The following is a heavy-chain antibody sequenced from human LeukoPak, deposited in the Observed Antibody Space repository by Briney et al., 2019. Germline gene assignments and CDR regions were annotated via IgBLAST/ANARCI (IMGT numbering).Heavy chain of an antibody. D-gene: IGHD3-16*01. CDR1: GFTFSSYW. V-gene: IGHV3-7*03. CDR2: INHNGNVN. Sequence: GGSLRLSCAASGFTFSSYWMNWARQAPGKGLEWVASINHNGNVNYYVDSVKGRFTTSRDNAKNPLYLQMSNLRAEHTAVYFCARGGGLDVWGQGATVTVSS. CDR3: ARGGGLDV. J-gene: IGHJ6*02.